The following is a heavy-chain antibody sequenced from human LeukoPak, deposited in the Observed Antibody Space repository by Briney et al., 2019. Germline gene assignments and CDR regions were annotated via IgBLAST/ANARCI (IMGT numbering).Heavy chain of an antibody. CDR1: GGTFSSYA. D-gene: IGHD3-22*01. CDR2: IIPILGIA. Sequence: GASVKVSCKASGGTFSSYAISWVRQAPGQGLEWMGRIIPILGIANYAQKFQGRVTITADKSTSTAYMELSSLRSGDTAVYYCARGSSGAYFDYWGQGTLVTVSS. V-gene: IGHV1-69*04. J-gene: IGHJ4*02. CDR3: ARGSSGAYFDY.